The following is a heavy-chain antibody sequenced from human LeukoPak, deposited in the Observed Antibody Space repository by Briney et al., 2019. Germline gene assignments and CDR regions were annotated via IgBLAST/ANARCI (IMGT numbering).Heavy chain of an antibody. J-gene: IGHJ4*02. Sequence: PGGSLRLSCAASGFTFSSYEMSWVRQAPGKGLEWVSYISSSGSTIYYADSVKGRFTISRDNAKNSLYLQMNSLRAEDTAVYYCARGPGEMATIYGYWGQGTLVTVSS. CDR2: ISSSGSTI. CDR1: GFTFSSYE. D-gene: IGHD5-24*01. CDR3: ARGPGEMATIYGY. V-gene: IGHV3-48*03.